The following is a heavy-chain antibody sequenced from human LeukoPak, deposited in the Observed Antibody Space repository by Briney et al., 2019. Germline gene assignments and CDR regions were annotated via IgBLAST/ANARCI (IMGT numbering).Heavy chain of an antibody. Sequence: GRSLRLSCAASGFTFSSYAMHWVRQAPGKGLEWVAVISYDGSNKYYADSVKGRFTISRDNSKNTLYLLMNGLRAEDTAVYYCAKDWSGRTFDSWGQGTQVTVSS. CDR1: GFTFSSYA. D-gene: IGHD3-3*01. CDR2: ISYDGSNK. CDR3: AKDWSGRTFDS. J-gene: IGHJ4*02. V-gene: IGHV3-30-3*02.